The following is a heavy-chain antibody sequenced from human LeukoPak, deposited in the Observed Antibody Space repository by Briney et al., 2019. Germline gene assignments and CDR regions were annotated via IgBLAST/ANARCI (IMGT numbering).Heavy chain of an antibody. J-gene: IGHJ4*02. CDR1: GFTFSDYY. Sequence: GGSLRLSCAPPGFTFSDYYMGWIRQAPGKGLEWVSYISSSGSPLHYADSVKGRFTISRDNAKNSLFLQMYGLRAEDTAVYYSARDGDHLYEVYDQWRQRTLDSVSS. CDR2: ISSSGSPL. D-gene: IGHD1-14*01. V-gene: IGHV3-11*04. CDR3: ARDGDHLYEVYDQ.